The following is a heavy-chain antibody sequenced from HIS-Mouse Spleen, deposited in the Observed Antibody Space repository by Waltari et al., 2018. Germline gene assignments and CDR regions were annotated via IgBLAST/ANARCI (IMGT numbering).Heavy chain of an antibody. J-gene: IGHJ4*02. CDR1: GYTFTGYY. CDR3: ARDRIDSSSWPDY. D-gene: IGHD6-13*01. CDR2: INPNSGGT. V-gene: IGHV1-2*02. Sequence: QVQLVQSGAEVKKPGASVKVSCKASGYTFTGYYSHWVRRAPGQGLEWMGWINPNSGGTNYAQKFQGRVTMTRDTSISTAYMELSRLRSDDTAVYYCARDRIDSSSWPDYWGQGTLVTVSS.